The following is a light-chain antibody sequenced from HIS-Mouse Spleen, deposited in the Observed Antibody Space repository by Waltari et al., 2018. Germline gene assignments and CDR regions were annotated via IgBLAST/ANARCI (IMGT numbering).Light chain of an antibody. CDR2: RNN. V-gene: IGLV1-47*01. CDR1: SSNIGSNY. CDR3: AAWDDSLSGPV. Sequence: QSVLTQPPSASGTPGQRVTISCSGSSSNIGSNYVYWYQQLPATAPKLLIYRNNQRPSWGPDRFSGSKSGTSASLVISGRRSEDEADYYCAAWDDSLSGPVFGGGTKLTVL. J-gene: IGLJ3*02.